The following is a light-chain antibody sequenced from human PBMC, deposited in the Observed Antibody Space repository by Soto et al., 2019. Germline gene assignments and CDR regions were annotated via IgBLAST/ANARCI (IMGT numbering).Light chain of an antibody. CDR3: QQYGSSSFT. CDR2: GAS. J-gene: IGKJ3*01. Sequence: EIVLTQSPGTLSLSPGERATLSCRASQSVSSSYLAWYQQKPGQAPRLLMYGASRRATGIPDRFSGSGSGTHFTLTISRLEPEDFAVYYCQQYGSSSFTFGPGTKVDIK. V-gene: IGKV3-20*01. CDR1: QSVSSSY.